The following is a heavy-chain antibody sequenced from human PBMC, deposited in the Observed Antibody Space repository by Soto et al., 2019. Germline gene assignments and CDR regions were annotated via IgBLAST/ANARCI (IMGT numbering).Heavy chain of an antibody. D-gene: IGHD3-10*01. V-gene: IGHV1-18*01. CDR3: ARDGSGSYYQYYFDY. CDR1: GYTFTSYG. J-gene: IGHJ4*02. Sequence: ASVKVSCKASGYTFTSYGISWVRQAPGQGLEWMGWISAYNGNTNYAQKLQGRVTMTRDTSISTAYMELSRLRSDGTAVYYCARDGSGSYYQYYFDYWGQGTLVTVSS. CDR2: ISAYNGNT.